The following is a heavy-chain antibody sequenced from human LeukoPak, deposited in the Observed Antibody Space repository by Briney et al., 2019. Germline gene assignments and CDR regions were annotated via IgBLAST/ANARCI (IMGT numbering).Heavy chain of an antibody. CDR1: GGSFTSADNY. V-gene: IGHV4-30-4*01. CDR3: ARGELLYDF. Sequence: SQTLSLTCTVSGGSFTSADNYWSWIRQPPGKGLEWIGYIHYSGSTFYNPSLKSRVTMRVDTSKNQFSLKLNSVTAADTAVYYCARGELLYDFWGQGTLVTVSS. J-gene: IGHJ4*02. CDR2: IHYSGST. D-gene: IGHD2-15*01.